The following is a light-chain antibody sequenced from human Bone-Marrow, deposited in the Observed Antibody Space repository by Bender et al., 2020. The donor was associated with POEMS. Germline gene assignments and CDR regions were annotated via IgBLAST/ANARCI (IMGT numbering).Light chain of an antibody. CDR2: EVS. CDR1: SSDVGNYNL. Sequence: QSALTQPASVSASPGQSITISCTGTSSDVGNYNLVSWYQQHPGRAPKLMIYEVSKRPSGISNRFSGSKSDNTASLTISGLQAEDEAHYYCCSYGGSSTWVFGGGTKVTVL. J-gene: IGLJ3*02. CDR3: CSYGGSSTWV. V-gene: IGLV2-23*02.